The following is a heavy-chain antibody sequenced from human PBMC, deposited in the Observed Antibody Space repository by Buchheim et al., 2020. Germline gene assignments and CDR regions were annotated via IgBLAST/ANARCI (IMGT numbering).Heavy chain of an antibody. CDR1: GGSISNSAYF. CDR3: ARENRDGYRNGVDV. V-gene: IGHV4-39*07. CDR2: IRYSGTT. Sequence: QLQLQESGPGLVKPSETLSLTCTVSGGSISNSAYFWGWIRQPPGKGPEWIATIRYSGTTYFTPSLQNRVTISVATSKNQFSLTLRSVTAADTALYYCARENRDGYRNGVDVWGQGTT. J-gene: IGHJ6*02. D-gene: IGHD5-24*01.